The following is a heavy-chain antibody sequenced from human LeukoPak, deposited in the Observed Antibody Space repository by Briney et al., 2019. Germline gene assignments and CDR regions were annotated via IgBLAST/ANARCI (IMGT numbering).Heavy chain of an antibody. V-gene: IGHV3-21*01. CDR2: ISSSSSYI. J-gene: IGHJ3*02. D-gene: IGHD6-13*01. CDR1: GFTFSSYG. Sequence: GGSLRLSCAASGFTFSSYGMNWVRQAPGKGLEWVSSISSSSSYIYNADPVKGRFTISRDNAKNSLYLQMNSLRAEDTAVYYCARGVESSRWPLPSTAFDIWGQGTMVTVSS. CDR3: ARGVESSRWPLPSTAFDI.